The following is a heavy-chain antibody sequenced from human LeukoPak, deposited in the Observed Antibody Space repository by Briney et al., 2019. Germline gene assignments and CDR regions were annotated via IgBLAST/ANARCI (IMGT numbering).Heavy chain of an antibody. D-gene: IGHD2-2*01. CDR3: ARDRGYCSSINCYRHFDY. Sequence: GGSLRLSCAASGFTFSSYWMSWVRQAPGKGLEWVANIKQDGDEKYYVDPVKGRFTISRDNAKNSLYLQMNSLRAEDTAVYYCARDRGYCSSINCYRHFDYWGQGTLVTVSS. J-gene: IGHJ4*02. CDR1: GFTFSSYW. CDR2: IKQDGDEK. V-gene: IGHV3-7*03.